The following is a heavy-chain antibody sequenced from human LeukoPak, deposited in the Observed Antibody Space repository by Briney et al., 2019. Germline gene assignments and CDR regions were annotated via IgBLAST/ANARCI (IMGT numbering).Heavy chain of an antibody. D-gene: IGHD2-21*02. Sequence: NPGGSLRLSCAASGFTFSDYYMSWIRQAPGKGLEWVSYISSSGSTIYYADSVKGRFTISRDNAKNSLYLQMNSLRAEDTAVYYCARGAYCGGDCYRPYYYYGMDVWGQGTTVTVSS. V-gene: IGHV3-11*01. CDR1: GFTFSDYY. CDR3: ARGAYCGGDCYRPYYYYGMDV. CDR2: ISSSGSTI. J-gene: IGHJ6*02.